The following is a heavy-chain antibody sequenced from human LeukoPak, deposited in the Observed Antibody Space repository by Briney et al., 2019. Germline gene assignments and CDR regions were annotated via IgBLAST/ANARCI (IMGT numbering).Heavy chain of an antibody. CDR2: INSNGGGT. V-gene: IGHV3-64*01. CDR1: GFTFSSFA. Sequence: GGSLRLSCASSGFTFSSFAMHWVRQAPGKGLEYVSSINSNGGGTFYAHSVKGRFTISRDNSKNTLCLQMGSLRAEDMAVYYCARDPLGYSSSYYYFDYWGQGTLVTVSS. J-gene: IGHJ4*02. D-gene: IGHD6-13*01. CDR3: ARDPLGYSSSYYYFDY.